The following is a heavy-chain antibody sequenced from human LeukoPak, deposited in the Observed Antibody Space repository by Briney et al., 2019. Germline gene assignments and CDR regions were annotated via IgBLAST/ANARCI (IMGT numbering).Heavy chain of an antibody. V-gene: IGHV3-23*01. CDR3: AKEGMRGSYFYSYYMDV. CDR2: ISGSGGST. D-gene: IGHD1-26*01. Sequence: GGSLRLSCAASGFTFSSYAMSWVRQAPGKGLEWVSAISGSGGSTYYADSVKGRITISRDNSKNTLYLQMNSLRAEDSAVYYCAKEGMRGSYFYSYYMDVWGKGTTVTVSS. CDR1: GFTFSSYA. J-gene: IGHJ6*03.